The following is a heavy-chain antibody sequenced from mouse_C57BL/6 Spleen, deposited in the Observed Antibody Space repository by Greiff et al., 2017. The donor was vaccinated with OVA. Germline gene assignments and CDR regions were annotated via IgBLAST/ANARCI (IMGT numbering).Heavy chain of an antibody. CDR1: GFTFSDYG. V-gene: IGHV5-17*01. Sequence: EVKLQESGGGLVKPGGSLKLSCAASGFTFSDYGMHWVRQAPEKGLEWVAYISSGSSTIYYADTVKGRFTISRDNAKNTLFLQMTSLRSEDTAMYYCAILHGPPEWGQGTSVTVSS. D-gene: IGHD2-10*01. CDR2: ISSGSSTI. J-gene: IGHJ4*01. CDR3: AILHGPPE.